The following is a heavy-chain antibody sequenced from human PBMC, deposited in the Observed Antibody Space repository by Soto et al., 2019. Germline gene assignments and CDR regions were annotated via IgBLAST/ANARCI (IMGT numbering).Heavy chain of an antibody. CDR1: CGSFSGYY. CDR3: ARSQPGDLEGFDP. J-gene: IGHJ5*02. V-gene: IGHV4-34*01. CDR2: INHSGST. D-gene: IGHD3-10*01. Sequence: SETLSLTCAVYCGSFSGYYWSWIRQPPGKGLEWIGEINHSGSTNYNPSLKSRVTISVDTSKNQFSLKLSSVTAADTAVYYCARSQPGDLEGFDPWGQGTLVTVSS.